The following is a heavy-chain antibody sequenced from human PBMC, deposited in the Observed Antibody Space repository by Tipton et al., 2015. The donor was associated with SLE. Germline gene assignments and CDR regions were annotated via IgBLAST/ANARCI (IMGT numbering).Heavy chain of an antibody. CDR3: ASSGSPAYGDPTEYYYYGMDV. CDR2: IHSDGDT. Sequence: GSLRLSCAASGFIVSNYCMSWVRQAPGKGLEWVSIIHSDGDTYYADSVEGRFTISTDNSENTLYLQMNLLSADDTAMYYCASSGSPAYGDPTEYYYYGMDVWGQGTTVTVSS. D-gene: IGHD3-10*01. V-gene: IGHV3-53*05. CDR1: GFIVSNYC. J-gene: IGHJ6*02.